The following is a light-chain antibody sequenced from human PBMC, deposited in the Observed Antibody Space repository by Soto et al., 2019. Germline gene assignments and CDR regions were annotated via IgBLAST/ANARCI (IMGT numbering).Light chain of an antibody. J-gene: IGKJ2*01. V-gene: IGKV3-15*01. CDR2: SAS. CDR3: QQGHNWPLT. Sequence: EIAMTHSPATLSVSPGARATLSCRASQSISTELAWYQQIPGQPPRLLIYSASTQATGVPARFTGSGSGSEYTLTISGLQSEDFAIYYCQQGHNWPLTFGQGTRLEI. CDR1: QSISTE.